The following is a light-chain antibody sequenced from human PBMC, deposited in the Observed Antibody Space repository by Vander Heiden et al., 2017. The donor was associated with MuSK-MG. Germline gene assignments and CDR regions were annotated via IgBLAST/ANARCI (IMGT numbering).Light chain of an antibody. J-gene: IGKJ4*01. CDR3: QQDGSSPRT. CDR2: GAS. V-gene: IGKV3-20*01. CDR1: QSVSSSY. Sequence: EIVLTLSPGTLSVSPGESATLSCRASQSVSSSYLAWYQQKPGQAPRLLIYGASSRATGIPDRFSGSGSGTDFTLTISRLEPEDFAVYYCQQDGSSPRTFGGGTKVEIK.